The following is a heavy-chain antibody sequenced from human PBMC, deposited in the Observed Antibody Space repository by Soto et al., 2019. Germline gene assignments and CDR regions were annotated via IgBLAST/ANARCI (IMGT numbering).Heavy chain of an antibody. CDR3: ARDIESVTAKHFFYYYAMDV. Sequence: GASVKVSCKASGYTFTSYDINWVRQATGQGLEWMGWMNPNSGNTGYAQKFQGRVTMTRNTSISTAYMELSSLRSDDTAVYYCARDIESVTAKHFFYYYAMDVWGQGTTVTVSS. CDR1: GYTFTSYD. D-gene: IGHD2-8*01. V-gene: IGHV1-8*01. CDR2: MNPNSGNT. J-gene: IGHJ6*02.